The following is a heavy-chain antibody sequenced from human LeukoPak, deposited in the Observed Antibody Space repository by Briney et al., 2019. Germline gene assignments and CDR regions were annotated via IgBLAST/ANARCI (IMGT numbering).Heavy chain of an antibody. CDR1: GYTFTSYY. D-gene: IGHD3-10*01. J-gene: IGHJ4*02. CDR3: ARDGGERYYFDY. Sequence: ASVKVSCKASGYTFTSYYMHLVRQAPGQGLEWMGIINPSGGSTSYAQKFQGRVTMTRDTSTSTVYMELSSLRSEDTAVYYCARDGGERYYFDYWGQGTLVTVSS. CDR2: INPSGGST. V-gene: IGHV1-46*01.